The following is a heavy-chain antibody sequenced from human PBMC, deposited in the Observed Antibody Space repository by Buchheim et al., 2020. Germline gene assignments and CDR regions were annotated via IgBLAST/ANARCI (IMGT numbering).Heavy chain of an antibody. CDR1: GFTFSSYE. Sequence: QLVESGGGLVQPGGSLRLSCVASGFTFSSYEMNWVRQAPGKGLEWVSYISSSGSTIYYADSVEGRFTISRDNAKNSLYLQMNSLRAEDTAVYYCASNSGYNYYYYGMDVWGQGTT. D-gene: IGHD3-22*01. V-gene: IGHV3-48*03. CDR3: ASNSGYNYYYYGMDV. CDR2: ISSSGSTI. J-gene: IGHJ6*02.